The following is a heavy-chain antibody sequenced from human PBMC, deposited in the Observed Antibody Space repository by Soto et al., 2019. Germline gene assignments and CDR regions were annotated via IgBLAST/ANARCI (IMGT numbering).Heavy chain of an antibody. CDR1: GFTFSSYA. CDR3: AKEPHIAVAGTFWFDP. V-gene: IGHV3-23*01. Sequence: GGSLRLSCAASGFTFSSYAMSWVRQAPGKGLEWVSAISGSGGSTYYADSVKGRFTISRDNSKNTLYLQMNSLRAEDTAVYYCAKEPHIAVAGTFWFDPWGQGTQVTVSS. CDR2: ISGSGGST. J-gene: IGHJ5*02. D-gene: IGHD6-19*01.